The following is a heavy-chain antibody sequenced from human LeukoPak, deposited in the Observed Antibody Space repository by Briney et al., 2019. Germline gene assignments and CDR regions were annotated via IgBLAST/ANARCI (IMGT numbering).Heavy chain of an antibody. CDR2: INPNSGGT. D-gene: IGHD3-9*01. CDR3: AREFAAGLLTSFDY. Sequence: GASVKVSCKTSGYTFSGHYLHWVRQAPGQGLEWMGWINPNSGGTNYAQKFQGWVTMTRDTSISTVYMELSRLRSDDTAVYYCAREFAAGLLTSFDYWGQGTLVTVSS. J-gene: IGHJ4*02. V-gene: IGHV1-2*04. CDR1: GYTFSGHY.